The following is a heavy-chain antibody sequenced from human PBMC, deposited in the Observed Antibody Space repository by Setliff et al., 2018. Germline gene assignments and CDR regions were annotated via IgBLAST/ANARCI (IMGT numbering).Heavy chain of an antibody. V-gene: IGHV4-31*03. D-gene: IGHD6-19*01. J-gene: IGHJ6*03. CDR3: ARAISGWFSAHYYYMDV. Sequence: SETLSLTCTVSGGSISSGGYYWSWIRQHPGKGLEWIGYIYYSGSTYYNPSLKSRVTISVDTSKNQFSLKLSSVTAADTAVYYCARAISGWFSAHYYYMDVWGKGTTVTVSS. CDR2: IYYSGST. CDR1: GGSISSGGYY.